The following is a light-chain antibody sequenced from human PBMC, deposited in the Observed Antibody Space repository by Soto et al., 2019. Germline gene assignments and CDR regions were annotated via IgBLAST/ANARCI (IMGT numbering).Light chain of an antibody. CDR3: AAWADGLTGLL. CDR1: CSNIGSNV. V-gene: IGLV1-44*01. CDR2: FNT. J-gene: IGLJ2*01. Sequence: QSVLTQPPSAYGTPGQRVTFPCSGSCSNIGSNVVNWYPQLPGTANKLLIYFNTQRPCVVPDRFSGSKSGTSASLAISVLQSEDEADSYCAAWADGLTGLLIGGGTKLTVL.